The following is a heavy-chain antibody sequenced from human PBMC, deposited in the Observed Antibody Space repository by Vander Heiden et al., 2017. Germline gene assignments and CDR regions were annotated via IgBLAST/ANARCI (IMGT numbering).Heavy chain of an antibody. D-gene: IGHD2-2*01. CDR2: ISAYNGNT. CDR1: GYHFSSYG. CDR3: ARVYCSSRTCYFELDY. Sequence: QVQLVQSGSEVTKPGASVKVSCKASGYHFSSYGITWVRQAPGQGLEWIGWISAYNGNTNYAQNLRGRVTMTTDISTSTAYMELRSLRSDDTAVYYCARVYCSSRTCYFELDYWGQGTLVTVSS. J-gene: IGHJ4*02. V-gene: IGHV1-18*01.